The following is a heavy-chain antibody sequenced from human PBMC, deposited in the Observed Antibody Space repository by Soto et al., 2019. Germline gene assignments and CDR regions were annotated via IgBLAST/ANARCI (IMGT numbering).Heavy chain of an antibody. CDR2: IIPIFGTA. CDR1: GGTFSSYA. D-gene: IGHD5-12*01. J-gene: IGHJ6*01. V-gene: IGHV1-69*13. Sequence: SVKVSCKASGGTFSSYAISWVRQAPGQGLEWMGGIIPIFGTANYAQKFQGRVTITADESTSTDYMELRSLRSEDTAVYYCARVDGYKRGGYYHYGMDVWGRRTTVTVSS. CDR3: ARVDGYKRGGYYHYGMDV.